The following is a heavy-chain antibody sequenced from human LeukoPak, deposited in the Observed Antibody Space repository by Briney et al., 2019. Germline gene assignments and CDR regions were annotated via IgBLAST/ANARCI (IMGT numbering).Heavy chain of an antibody. CDR3: AKGGQTDRFDY. CDR2: ITNSGGNT. D-gene: IGHD5-12*01. V-gene: IGHV3-23*01. CDR1: GFTFNSYA. Sequence: GGSLRLSCAASGFTFNSYAMSWVRQAPGKGLEWVSGITNSGGNTYYADSVKGRFTISRDNSKSTLYLQMNSLRAEDTAVFYCAKGGQTDRFDYWGQGILVTVSS. J-gene: IGHJ4*02.